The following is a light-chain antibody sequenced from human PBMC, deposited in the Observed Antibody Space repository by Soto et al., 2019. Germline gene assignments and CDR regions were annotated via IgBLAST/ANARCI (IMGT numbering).Light chain of an antibody. CDR2: GAS. CDR3: QHYTNWPLT. Sequence: IVMTQSPASLSVSPGERATLSCRASHSVSSRLAWYQQKPGQAPRLLIYGASTRATGLPARFSGSGSGTEFTLTISSLQSEDFAVYYCQHYTNWPLTFGGGTKVDIK. CDR1: HSVSSR. J-gene: IGKJ4*01. V-gene: IGKV3-15*01.